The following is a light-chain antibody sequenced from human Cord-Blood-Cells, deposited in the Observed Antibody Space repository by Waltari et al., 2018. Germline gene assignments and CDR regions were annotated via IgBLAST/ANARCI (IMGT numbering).Light chain of an antibody. CDR2: QDS. V-gene: IGLV3-1*01. CDR3: QAWDSSTVV. Sequence: SYELTQPPSVSVSPGQTASIPCSGDQLGDKYACWYQQKPGQSPVLVIYQDSKRPSGIPERFSGSNSGNTATLTISGTQAMDEADYYRQAWDSSTVVFGGGTKLTVL. CDR1: QLGDKY. J-gene: IGLJ2*01.